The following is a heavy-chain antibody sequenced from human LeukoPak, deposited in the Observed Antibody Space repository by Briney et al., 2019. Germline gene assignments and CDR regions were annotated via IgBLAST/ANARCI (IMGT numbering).Heavy chain of an antibody. D-gene: IGHD1-26*01. Sequence: GGSLRLSCAASGFTFSSNWMHWDRQAPGKGLVWVSRINEDGSTTNYADSVKGRSTIFRDNAKNTLYLQMNSLRTEDTAVYYCVRDLGGRSGHWGQGTLVTVSS. CDR3: VRDLGGRSGH. CDR1: GFTFSSNW. J-gene: IGHJ4*02. CDR2: INEDGSTT. V-gene: IGHV3-74*01.